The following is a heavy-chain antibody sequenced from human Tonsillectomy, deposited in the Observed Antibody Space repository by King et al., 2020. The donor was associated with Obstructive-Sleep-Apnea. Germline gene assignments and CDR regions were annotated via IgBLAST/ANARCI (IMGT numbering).Heavy chain of an antibody. J-gene: IGHJ4*02. CDR1: GFTFSNYA. CDR3: AVGRGSWSFDS. D-gene: IGHD6-13*01. Sequence: VQLVESGGGVVQPGRSLRLSCAASGFTFSNYAMHWVRQAPGKGLEWVAVISSDGRSKYYADSVKGRFTISRDNSKNTRYLEMNDLRTEDTAVYYCAVGRGSWSFDSWGQGTLVTVSS. CDR2: ISSDGRSK. V-gene: IGHV3-30*04.